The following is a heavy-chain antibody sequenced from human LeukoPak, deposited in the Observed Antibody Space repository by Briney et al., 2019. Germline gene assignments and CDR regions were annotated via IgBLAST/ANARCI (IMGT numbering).Heavy chain of an antibody. D-gene: IGHD3-22*01. CDR1: GFTFSSYG. CDR3: AKYDSSGYTPYDAFDI. J-gene: IGHJ3*02. CDR2: IWYDGSNK. Sequence: GGSLRLSCAASGFTFSSYGMHWVRQAPGKGLEWVAVIWYDGSNKYYADSVKGRFTISRDNSKNTLYLQMNSLRAGDTAVYYCAKYDSSGYTPYDAFDIWGQGTMVTVSS. V-gene: IGHV3-33*06.